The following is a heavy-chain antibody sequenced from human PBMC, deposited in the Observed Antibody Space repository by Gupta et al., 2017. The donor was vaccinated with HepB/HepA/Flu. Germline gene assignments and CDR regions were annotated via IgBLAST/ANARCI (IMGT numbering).Heavy chain of an antibody. D-gene: IGHD1-1*01. V-gene: IGHV1-2*02. CDR2: INPYNGAT. CDR1: GYTFTDYY. J-gene: IGHJ6*03. Sequence: QVQLVQSGAEVKKPGASVKVSCETSGYTFTDYYMHWVRPAPGQGLEWMGWINPYNGATKYAQRFQGRVTMTRDTSISTAYMDLSGLTSDDTALYFCARGPAHSWGTYYYHMDVWGKGTTVTVSS. CDR3: ARGPAHSWGTYYYHMDV.